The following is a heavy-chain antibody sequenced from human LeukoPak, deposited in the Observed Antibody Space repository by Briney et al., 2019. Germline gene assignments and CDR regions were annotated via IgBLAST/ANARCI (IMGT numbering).Heavy chain of an antibody. Sequence: PGGSLRLSCAVSEFTFSSYVMSWPPEAPGKGLEWVSLISGSGGSKYYADSAKGRFTISRDNSKNILFLQMNSLRAADTAVYYCAKGLDYGGNPYYNYYMDVWGKGTTVIVSS. V-gene: IGHV3-23*01. CDR1: EFTFSSYV. J-gene: IGHJ6*03. CDR3: AKGLDYGGNPYYNYYMDV. CDR2: ISGSGGSK. D-gene: IGHD4-23*01.